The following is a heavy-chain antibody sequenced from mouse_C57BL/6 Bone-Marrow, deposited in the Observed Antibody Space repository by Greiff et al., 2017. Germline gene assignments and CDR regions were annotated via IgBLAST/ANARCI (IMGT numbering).Heavy chain of an antibody. CDR1: GYTFTSYW. J-gene: IGHJ1*03. V-gene: IGHV1-55*01. Sequence: VKLQQPGAELVKPGASVKMSCKASGYTFTSYWITWVKQRPGQGLEWIGDIYPGSGSTNYNEKFKSKATLTVDTSSSTAYMQLSSLTSEDSAVYYGARGVRYPDWYFDVWGTGTTVTVSA. CDR3: ARGVRYPDWYFDV. D-gene: IGHD1-1*01. CDR2: IYPGSGST.